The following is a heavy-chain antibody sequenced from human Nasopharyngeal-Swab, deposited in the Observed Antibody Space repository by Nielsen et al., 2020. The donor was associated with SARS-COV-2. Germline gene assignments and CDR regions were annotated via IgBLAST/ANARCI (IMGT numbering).Heavy chain of an antibody. J-gene: IGHJ3*02. Sequence: GGSLRLSCAASGFTFTSYAMNWVRHAPGKGLEWVSGMSGRGEKTYYAESVKGRFTISRDVSKNTLYLQMNSLRAEDTAEYYCAKDRAASAFDIWGQGTMVTVSS. CDR2: MSGRGEKT. V-gene: IGHV3-23*01. D-gene: IGHD2-15*01. CDR1: GFTFTSYA. CDR3: AKDRAASAFDI.